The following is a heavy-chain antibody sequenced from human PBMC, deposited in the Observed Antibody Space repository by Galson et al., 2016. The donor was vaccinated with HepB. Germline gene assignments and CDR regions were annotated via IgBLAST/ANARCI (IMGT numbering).Heavy chain of an antibody. CDR1: GGSLSNNF. V-gene: IGHV4-34*01. CDR3: ARGKRPRQWLITKWFDP. D-gene: IGHD6-19*01. J-gene: IGHJ5*02. Sequence: SETLSLTCSVYGGSLSNNFWSWPRQPPGKGLEWIGEIHHTGDTNHNSSLKSRVTMSVDTSKNQFSLKLNSVTAADTAVYYCARGKRPRQWLITKWFDPWGQGTPVTVSA. CDR2: IHHTGDT.